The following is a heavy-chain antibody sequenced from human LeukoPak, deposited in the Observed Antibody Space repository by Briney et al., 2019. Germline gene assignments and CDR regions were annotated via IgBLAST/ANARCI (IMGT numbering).Heavy chain of an antibody. J-gene: IGHJ6*04. Sequence: GGSLRLSCAASGFTFSSYAMSWVRPAPGKGLEWVSAISGSGGSTYYADSVKGRFTISRDNAKNSLYLQMNSLRAEDTAVYYCAELGITMIGGVWGKGTTVTISS. V-gene: IGHV3-23*01. D-gene: IGHD3-10*02. CDR3: AELGITMIGGV. CDR1: GFTFSSYA. CDR2: ISGSGGST.